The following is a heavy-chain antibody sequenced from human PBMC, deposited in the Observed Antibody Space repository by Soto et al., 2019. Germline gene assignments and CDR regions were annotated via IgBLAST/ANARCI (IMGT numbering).Heavy chain of an antibody. D-gene: IGHD6-19*01. V-gene: IGHV1-18*01. CDR3: ARDLAVGLVDY. Sequence: QVQLVQSGAEVKKPGASVKVSCKASGYTFTSYGISWVRQAPGQGLEWMGWISAYNGNTKAAQKLKGRVTRTTDTSTRTAYMELRSLRSDDTAVYYCARDLAVGLVDYWGQGTLVTVSS. J-gene: IGHJ4*02. CDR2: ISAYNGNT. CDR1: GYTFTSYG.